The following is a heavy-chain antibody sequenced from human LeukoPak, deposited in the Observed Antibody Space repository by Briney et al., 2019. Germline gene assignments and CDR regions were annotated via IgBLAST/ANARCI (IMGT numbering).Heavy chain of an antibody. Sequence: PSETLSLTCTVSGGSISSYYCSWIRQPQGKGLELNGYIYYSGSTNYNPSLMSRVTISVDTSKNQFSLKLSSVTAADTAVYYCARDDYGDYGGFDYWGQGTLVTVSS. CDR1: GGSISSYY. D-gene: IGHD4-17*01. CDR3: ARDDYGDYGGFDY. CDR2: IYYSGST. J-gene: IGHJ4*02. V-gene: IGHV4-59*01.